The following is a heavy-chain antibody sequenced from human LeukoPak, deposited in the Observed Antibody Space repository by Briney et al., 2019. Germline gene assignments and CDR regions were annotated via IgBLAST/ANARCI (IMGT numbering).Heavy chain of an antibody. D-gene: IGHD3-22*01. CDR2: ISSSGGST. V-gene: IGHV3-23*01. Sequence: SLCPSCAPSGLTPSSFAISWVRPAPEGGMGWVSAISSSGGSTYYTGSVTGRSTLSRDNSKHTPYLRMNGVRAEDTAVYYCANPYYYDSSGYFSDYWGQGTLVTVSS. CDR3: ANPYYYDSSGYFSDY. J-gene: IGHJ4*02. CDR1: GLTPSSFA.